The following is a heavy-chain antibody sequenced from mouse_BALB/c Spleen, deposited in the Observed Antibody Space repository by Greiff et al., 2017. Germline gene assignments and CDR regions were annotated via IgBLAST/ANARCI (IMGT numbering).Heavy chain of an antibody. V-gene: IGHV6-6*02. CDR3: TRSGLWLRRGYFDY. J-gene: IGHJ2*01. D-gene: IGHD2-2*01. CDR2: IRLKSNNYAT. CDR1: GFTFSNYW. Sequence: EVHLVESGGGLVQPGGSMKLSCVASGFTFSNYWMNWVRQSPEKGLEWVAEIRLKSNNYATHYAESVKGRFTISRDDSKSSVYLQMNNLRAEDTGIYYCTRSGLWLRRGYFDYWGQGTTLTVSS.